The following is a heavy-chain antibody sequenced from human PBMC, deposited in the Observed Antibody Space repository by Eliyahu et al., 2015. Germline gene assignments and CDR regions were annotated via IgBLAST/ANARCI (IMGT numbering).Heavy chain of an antibody. CDR2: INXDRGGT. J-gene: IGHJ4*01. V-gene: IGHV1-2*02. Sequence: QVQLVQSGAEVKKPGASVRVSCKASGYIFTGHXXHGVRQAPGQGLEWMGWINXDRGGTKFAQKFQDRVTMTRDTSITTAYMELSGLTSEDTAVYYCARDRENFDFWSGYKIPYFDTWGHGTLVTVSS. D-gene: IGHD3-3*01. CDR3: ARDRENFDFWSGYKIPYFDT. CDR1: GYIFTGHX.